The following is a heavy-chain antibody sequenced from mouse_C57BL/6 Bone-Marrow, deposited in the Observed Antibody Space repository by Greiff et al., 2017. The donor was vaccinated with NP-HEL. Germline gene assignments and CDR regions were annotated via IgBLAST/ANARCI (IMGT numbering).Heavy chain of an antibody. J-gene: IGHJ3*01. D-gene: IGHD3-2*02. Sequence: EVQLQQSGPVLVKPGASVKMSCKASGYTFTDYYMNWVKQSHGKSLEWIGVINPYNGGTSYNQKFKGKATLTVDKSSSTAYMELNSLSSEDSAVYYCARSNSSGSAWFAYWGQGTLVTVSA. CDR2: INPYNGGT. CDR1: GYTFTDYY. V-gene: IGHV1-19*01. CDR3: ARSNSSGSAWFAY.